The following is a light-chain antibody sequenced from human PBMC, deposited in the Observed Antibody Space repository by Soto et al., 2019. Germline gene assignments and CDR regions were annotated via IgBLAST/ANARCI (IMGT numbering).Light chain of an antibody. Sequence: EIVLTQSPATLSLSPGERATLSCRASQSVSSYLAWYQQKPGQAPSLLIYDASNRATGIPARFSGSGSGTEFTLTISSLQPDDFATYYCQQFNSFPFTFGPGTKVDIK. CDR1: QSVSSY. CDR3: QQFNSFPFT. CDR2: DAS. V-gene: IGKV3-11*01. J-gene: IGKJ3*01.